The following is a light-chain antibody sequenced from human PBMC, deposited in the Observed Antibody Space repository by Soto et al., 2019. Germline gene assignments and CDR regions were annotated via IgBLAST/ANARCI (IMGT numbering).Light chain of an antibody. CDR3: QQYGDWPLT. CDR1: QSVGSH. V-gene: IGKV3-15*01. J-gene: IGKJ4*01. CDR2: ASS. Sequence: EIVLTQSPATLSVSPGERATLSCRASQSVGSHFAWYQQKPGQAPRLLIFASSTRATGVPARFSGSGSGTEFTLTISSLQSEDVAVYYCQQYGDWPLTFGGETKVEIE.